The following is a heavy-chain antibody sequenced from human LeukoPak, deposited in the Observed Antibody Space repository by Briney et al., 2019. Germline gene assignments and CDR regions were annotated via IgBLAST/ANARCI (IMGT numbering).Heavy chain of an antibody. CDR1: GGSISSSSYY. Sequence: SETLSLTCTVSGGSISSSSYYWGWIRQPPGKGLEWIGSIYYSGSTYYNPSLKSRVTISVDTSKNQFSLKLSSVTAADTAVYYCATVAVAGLGLFYFQHWGQGTLVTVSS. CDR3: ATVAVAGLGLFYFQH. J-gene: IGHJ1*01. V-gene: IGHV4-39*01. CDR2: IYYSGST. D-gene: IGHD6-19*01.